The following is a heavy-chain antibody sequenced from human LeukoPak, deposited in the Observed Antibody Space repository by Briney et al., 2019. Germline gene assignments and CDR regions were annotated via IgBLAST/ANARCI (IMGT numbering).Heavy chain of an antibody. CDR3: GRLTFMHSVVIPFYYYYYYTDV. V-gene: IGHV4-4*09. D-gene: IGHD3-16*02. CDR2: IYTRGGT. Sequence: PSETLSLTCTVSGGSISSYYWGWIRQPPGRGMGWIGYIYTRGGTKYNPSLKSRVTISVDTSKTQLSLKLSSVAAADTAVYYCGRLTFMHSVVIPFYYYYYYTDVGGKGTTVTVSS. J-gene: IGHJ6*03. CDR1: GGSISSYY.